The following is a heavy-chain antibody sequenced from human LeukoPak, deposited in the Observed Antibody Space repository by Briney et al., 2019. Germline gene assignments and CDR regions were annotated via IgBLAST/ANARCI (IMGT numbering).Heavy chain of an antibody. Sequence: ASVEVSCKASGYTFTGYYMHWVRQAPGQGLEWMGWINPNSGGTNYAQKFQGRVTMTRDTSISTAYMELSRLRSDDTAVYYCARDRGIATNWFDPWGQGTLVTVSS. V-gene: IGHV1-2*02. J-gene: IGHJ5*02. CDR1: GYTFTGYY. CDR3: ARDRGIATNWFDP. CDR2: INPNSGGT. D-gene: IGHD6-13*01.